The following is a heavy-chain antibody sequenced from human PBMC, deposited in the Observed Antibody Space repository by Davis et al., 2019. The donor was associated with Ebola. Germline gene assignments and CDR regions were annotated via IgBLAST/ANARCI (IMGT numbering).Heavy chain of an antibody. Sequence: GGSLRLSCTVSGASISSHYWSWIRQAPGKGLEWLSYISNRDGTIFYADSVKGRFTVSRDNAKNSLFLQMNSLRAEDTAVYYCARGARSYYYDSLDSWGQGTLVTVSS. CDR3: ARGARSYYYDSLDS. J-gene: IGHJ4*02. V-gene: IGHV3-11*04. CDR1: GASISSHY. CDR2: ISNRDGTI. D-gene: IGHD3-22*01.